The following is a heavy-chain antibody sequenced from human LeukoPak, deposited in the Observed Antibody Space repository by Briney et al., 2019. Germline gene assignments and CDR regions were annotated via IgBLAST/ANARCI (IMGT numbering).Heavy chain of an antibody. V-gene: IGHV1-8*01. J-gene: IGHJ5*02. CDR2: MNPNSGNT. CDR1: GYTFTSYD. D-gene: IGHD3-10*01. Sequence: ASVKVSCKASGYTFTSYDINWVRQAPGQGLEWMGWMNPNSGNTGYAQKFQDRVTMTGNTSISTAYMELSSLRSEDTAVYYCARGYLSGSYYGLEGSWGQGTLVTVSS. CDR3: ARGYLSGSYYGLEGS.